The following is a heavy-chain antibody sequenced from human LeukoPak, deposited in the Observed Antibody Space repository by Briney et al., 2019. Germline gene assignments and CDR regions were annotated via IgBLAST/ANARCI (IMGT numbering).Heavy chain of an antibody. CDR2: IIPIFGTA. CDR1: GGTFGSYA. D-gene: IGHD6-19*01. J-gene: IGHJ4*02. V-gene: IGHV1-69*05. Sequence: ASVKVSCKASGGTFGSYAINWVRQAPGQGLEWMGGIIPIFGTANYAQKFQGRITITTDESTSTAYMELSSLRSEDTAVYYCARDLTGYSSGWENFDYWGQGTLVTVSS. CDR3: ARDLTGYSSGWENFDY.